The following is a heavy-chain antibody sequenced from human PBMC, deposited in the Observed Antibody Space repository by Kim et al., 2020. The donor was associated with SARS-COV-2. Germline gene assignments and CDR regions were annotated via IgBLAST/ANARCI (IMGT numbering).Heavy chain of an antibody. CDR3: ARGGSRQNWFDP. Sequence: NYARKFQGRVTMTADESASTAYMGLSSLRSEDTAMYYCARGGSRQNWFDPWGQGTLVTVSS. J-gene: IGHJ5*02. V-gene: IGHV1-69*01. D-gene: IGHD3-16*01.